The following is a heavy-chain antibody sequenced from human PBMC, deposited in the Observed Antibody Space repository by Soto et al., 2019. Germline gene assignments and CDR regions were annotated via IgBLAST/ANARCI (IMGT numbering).Heavy chain of an antibody. V-gene: IGHV3-33*01. CDR1: GFTFSSYG. D-gene: IGHD3-10*01. J-gene: IGHJ6*02. Sequence: GGSLRLSCAASGFTFSSYGMHWVRQAPGKGLEWVAVIWYDGSNKYYADSVKGRFTISRDNSKNTLYLQMNSLRAEDTAVYYCARDLGPPPHYYANPCYYYYYGMDVWGQGTTVTVSS. CDR2: IWYDGSNK. CDR3: ARDLGPPPHYYANPCYYYYYGMDV.